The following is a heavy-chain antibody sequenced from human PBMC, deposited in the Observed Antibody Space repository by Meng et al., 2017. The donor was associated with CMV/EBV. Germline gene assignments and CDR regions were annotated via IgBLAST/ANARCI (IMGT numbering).Heavy chain of an antibody. CDR1: GLTFSSDW. CDR2: IKQDGSEK. D-gene: IGHD1-1*01. Sequence: LSCADSGLTFSSDWMRWVRQAPGKGLEWVANIKQDGSEKYYVDSVKGRFTISRDNAKNSLYLQMNSLRAEDTAVYYCASTTGTVNYWGQGTLVTVSS. CDR3: ASTTGTVNY. J-gene: IGHJ4*02. V-gene: IGHV3-7*01.